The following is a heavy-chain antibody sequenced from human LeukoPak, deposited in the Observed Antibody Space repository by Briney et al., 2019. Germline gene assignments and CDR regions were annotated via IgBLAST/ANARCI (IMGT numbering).Heavy chain of an antibody. J-gene: IGHJ4*02. CDR3: ARSYYYSSGSYYPFGY. CDR2: IWYDGSNK. D-gene: IGHD3-10*01. CDR1: GLTFSRYG. V-gene: IGHV3-33*01. Sequence: GGSLRLSCVASGLTFSRYGMHWVRQAPGKGLEWVSVIWYDGSNKYYADSVKGRFTTSRDNSKNTLYLQMNSLRAEDTAVYYCARSYYYSSGSYYPFGYWGQGTLVTVSS.